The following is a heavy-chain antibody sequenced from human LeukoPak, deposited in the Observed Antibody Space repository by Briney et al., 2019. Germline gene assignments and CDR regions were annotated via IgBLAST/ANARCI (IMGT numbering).Heavy chain of an antibody. J-gene: IGHJ4*02. Sequence: SETLSLTCTVSGGSISSSSYYWGWIRQPPGKGLEWIGSIYYSGSTYYNPSLKSRVTISVDTSKNQFSLKLSSVTAADTAVYYCASGSYYEADYWGQGTLVTVSS. D-gene: IGHD1-26*01. CDR2: IYYSGST. CDR3: ASGSYYEADY. V-gene: IGHV4-39*07. CDR1: GGSISSSSYY.